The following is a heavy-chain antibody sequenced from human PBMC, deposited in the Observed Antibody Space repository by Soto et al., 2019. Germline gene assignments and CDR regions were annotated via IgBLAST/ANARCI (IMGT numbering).Heavy chain of an antibody. CDR2: IKQDGSEK. V-gene: IGHV3-7*01. CDR3: AREADRDYYDSSGPVPFDY. Sequence: LSLTCAASGFTFSSYWMSWVRQAPGKGLEWVANIKQDGSEKYYVDSVKGRFTISRDNAKNSLYLQMNSLRAEDTAVYYCAREADRDYYDSSGPVPFDYWGQGTLVTVSS. CDR1: GFTFSSYW. J-gene: IGHJ4*02. D-gene: IGHD3-22*01.